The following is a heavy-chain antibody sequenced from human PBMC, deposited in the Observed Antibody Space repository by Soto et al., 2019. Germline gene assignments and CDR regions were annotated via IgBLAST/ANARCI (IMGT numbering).Heavy chain of an antibody. Sequence: EVQLVESGGGLVQPGGSLRLTCAASGFTVSKYWMSWVRQTSGKGLEWVAHMNQDGSDKNYVDSVKGRFTISRDTAKNSLYLQMNRLSADDTAVYYCAGGGGNFDQWGQGTLVTVSS. J-gene: IGHJ4*02. CDR2: MNQDGSDK. CDR1: GFTVSKYW. CDR3: AGGGGNFDQ. V-gene: IGHV3-7*04. D-gene: IGHD3-16*01.